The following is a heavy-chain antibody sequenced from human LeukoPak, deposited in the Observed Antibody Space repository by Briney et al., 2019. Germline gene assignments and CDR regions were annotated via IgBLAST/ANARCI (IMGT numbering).Heavy chain of an antibody. J-gene: IGHJ6*03. Sequence: ASETLSLTCALYARSFSGYYWSWIRHPPGRGLEWIGYIHYIGSTNYNPSLKSRSTIPVDTPKNDFSLKLSSVTAAETAVYYCARTTEGYCRGSTCYYYYYYMNVWGKGTTVTVSS. CDR1: ARSFSGYY. CDR2: IHYIGST. CDR3: ARTTEGYCRGSTCYYYYYYMNV. D-gene: IGHD2-15*01. V-gene: IGHV4-59*01.